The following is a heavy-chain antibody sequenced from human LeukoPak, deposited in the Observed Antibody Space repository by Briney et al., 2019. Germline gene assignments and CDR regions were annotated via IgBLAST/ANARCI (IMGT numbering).Heavy chain of an antibody. V-gene: IGHV4-59*08. CDR3: ARLRDLYNVFDH. D-gene: IGHD3-16*01. J-gene: IGHJ4*02. Sequence: SETLSLTCTVSGVPISSYYWSWLRQPPGKGLEWIGYIYNSGSTNSNPSLQSRAAISLDASKNQFSLKLTSVTAADTAVYYCARLRDLYNVFDHWGQGTLVTISS. CDR2: IYNSGST. CDR1: GVPISSYY.